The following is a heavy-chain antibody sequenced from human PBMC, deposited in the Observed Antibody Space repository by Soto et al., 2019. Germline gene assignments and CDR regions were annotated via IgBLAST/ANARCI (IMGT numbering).Heavy chain of an antibody. V-gene: IGHV4-39*01. J-gene: IGHJ4*02. D-gene: IGHD3-22*01. CDR3: ARHRQYYDTSGYQQRYFDY. CDR1: GGSISSSPYY. CDR2: IYYSGTT. Sequence: SETLSLTCSVSGGSISSSPYYWGWIRQPPGKGLEWLGTIYYSGTTSYNPSLKSRVIISVDTSNNQLFLKLRSVTAADTAVYYCARHRQYYDTSGYQQRYFDYWGQGTQVTVPQ.